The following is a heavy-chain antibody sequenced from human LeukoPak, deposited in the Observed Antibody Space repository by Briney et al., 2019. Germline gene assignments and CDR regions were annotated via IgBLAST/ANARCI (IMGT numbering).Heavy chain of an antibody. D-gene: IGHD3-10*01. CDR3: ARAYGSGSYSYFDY. J-gene: IGHJ4*02. CDR2: ISYDGSNK. V-gene: IGHV3-30-3*01. CDR1: GFTFSSHA. Sequence: GSLRLSCAASGFTFSSHAMHWVRQAPGKGLEWVAVISYDGSNKYYADSVKGRFTISRDNSKNTLYLQMNSLRAEDTAVYYCARAYGSGSYSYFDYWGQGTLVTVSS.